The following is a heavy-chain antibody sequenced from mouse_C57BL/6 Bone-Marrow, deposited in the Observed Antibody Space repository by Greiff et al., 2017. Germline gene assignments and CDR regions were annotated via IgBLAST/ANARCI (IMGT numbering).Heavy chain of an antibody. CDR2: IDPSDSDT. V-gene: IGHV1-69*01. CDR3: AREGDFYAMDY. J-gene: IGHJ4*01. CDR1: GYTFTSYW. Sequence: QVQLQQPGAELVMPGASVKLSCKASGYTFTSYWMHWVKQRPGQGLEWIGAIDPSDSDTNYNQKFKGKSTLTVDKSSSTAYMQLSSLTSEDSAVYYCAREGDFYAMDYWGQGTSVTVSS.